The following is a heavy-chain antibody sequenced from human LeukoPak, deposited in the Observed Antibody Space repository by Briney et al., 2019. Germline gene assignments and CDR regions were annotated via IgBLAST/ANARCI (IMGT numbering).Heavy chain of an antibody. Sequence: GASVKVSCKASGYTFRGNYIHWLRQAPGQGLEWMGWIDANNGDTKSAQKFQGRVTMSRDTSISTAYMDLSSLSPGDAAVYYCARDPSSVTLYFFDYWGQGTLVTVSS. CDR1: GYTFRGNY. CDR2: IDANNGDT. J-gene: IGHJ4*02. D-gene: IGHD4-11*01. CDR3: ARDPSSVTLYFFDY. V-gene: IGHV1-2*02.